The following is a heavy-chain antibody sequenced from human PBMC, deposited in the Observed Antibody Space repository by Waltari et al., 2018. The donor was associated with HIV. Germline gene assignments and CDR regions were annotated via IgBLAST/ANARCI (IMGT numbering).Heavy chain of an antibody. V-gene: IGHV3-74*01. Sequence: EEQLVESGGGLVQPGGSLSLSCAASGFTFSSFWMHWVRQVPGKGLVWVSRINSDGSDTSTADSVKGRFTIFRDNARNTLYLQMHSLRAEDTALYYCVRGAPFDYWGQGALVAVSS. J-gene: IGHJ4*02. CDR1: GFTFSSFW. CDR2: INSDGSDT. CDR3: VRGAPFDY.